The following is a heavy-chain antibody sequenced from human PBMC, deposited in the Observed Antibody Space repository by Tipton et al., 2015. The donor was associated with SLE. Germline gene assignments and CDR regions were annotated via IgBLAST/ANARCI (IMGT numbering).Heavy chain of an antibody. D-gene: IGHD3-3*01. CDR1: GFTFSAYA. J-gene: IGHJ4*02. V-gene: IGHV3-23*01. Sequence: SLRLSCSASGFTFSAYAMTWFRQAPGKGLEWVSSISSSGGNTYYADSVKGRFTISRDTSKNTVSLQMNSLRAEDTAVYYCAKGRVLGSLENVGGDYWGQGTLVTVSS. CDR2: ISSSGGNT. CDR3: AKGRVLGSLENVGGDY.